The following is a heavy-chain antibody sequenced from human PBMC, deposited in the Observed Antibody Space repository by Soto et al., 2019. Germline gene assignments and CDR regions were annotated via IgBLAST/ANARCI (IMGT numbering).Heavy chain of an antibody. D-gene: IGHD1-1*01. CDR3: ARGALDPPLDY. CDR1: GGSISSYY. V-gene: IGHV4-59*01. J-gene: IGHJ4*02. Sequence: PSETLSLTCTVSGGSISSYYWSWIRQPPGKGLEWIGYIYYSGSTNYNPSLKSRVTISVDTSKNQFSLKLSSVTAADTAVYYCARGALDPPLDYWGQGTLVTVSS. CDR2: IYYSGST.